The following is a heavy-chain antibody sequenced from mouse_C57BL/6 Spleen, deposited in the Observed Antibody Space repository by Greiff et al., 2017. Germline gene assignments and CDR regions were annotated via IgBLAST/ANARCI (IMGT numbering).Heavy chain of an antibody. Sequence: EVKLQQSGPELVKPGASVKISCKASGYTFTDYYMNWVKQSHGKSLEWIGDINPNNGGTSYNQKFKGKATLTVDKSSSTAYMELRSLTSEDSAVYYCARETTVVRYFDVWGTGTTVTVSS. CDR1: GYTFTDYY. V-gene: IGHV1-26*01. J-gene: IGHJ1*03. CDR3: ARETTVVRYFDV. CDR2: INPNNGGT. D-gene: IGHD1-1*01.